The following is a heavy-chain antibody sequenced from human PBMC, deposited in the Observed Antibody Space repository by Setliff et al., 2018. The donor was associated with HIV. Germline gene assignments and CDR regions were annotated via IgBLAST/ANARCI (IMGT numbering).Heavy chain of an antibody. Sequence: PSETLSLTCTVSGGSISSSTYYWGWTRQPPGKGLEWIGSINFSGRTYYNPSLKSRVTTSEDTSKNQFSLRLSSVTAADTAVYYCARRAYYDFWSGFYLSIANRFDSWGQGIQVTVSS. CDR3: ARRAYYDFWSGFYLSIANRFDS. CDR2: INFSGRT. D-gene: IGHD3-3*01. V-gene: IGHV4-39*01. CDR1: GGSISSSTYY. J-gene: IGHJ5*01.